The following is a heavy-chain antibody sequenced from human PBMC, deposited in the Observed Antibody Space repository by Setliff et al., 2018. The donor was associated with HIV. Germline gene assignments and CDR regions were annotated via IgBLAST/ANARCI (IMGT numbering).Heavy chain of an antibody. Sequence: SETLSLTCSVSGGSMSGTFYWSWIRQPAGKGLEWIGHVYSSGSTNYNPSLKSRVTISVDTSKNQFSLKLSSVTAADTAVYYCAKQYCGGDCYSDSYYYMDVWGKGTTVTVSS. D-gene: IGHD2-21*01. J-gene: IGHJ6*03. CDR3: AKQYCGGDCYSDSYYYMDV. CDR2: VYSSGST. CDR1: GGSMSGTFY. V-gene: IGHV4-61*09.